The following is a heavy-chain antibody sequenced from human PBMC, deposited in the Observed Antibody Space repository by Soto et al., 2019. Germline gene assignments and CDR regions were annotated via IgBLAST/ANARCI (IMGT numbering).Heavy chain of an antibody. CDR3: ARDGPPVQH. V-gene: IGHV1-18*01. Sequence: QVQLVQSGAEVKKPGASVKVSCKASGYTFSSYSISWVRQAPGQGLEWMGWISAYNGNTNYGQKLQGGVTRTTDTSTNTAYMELRSGRADDTAVYCCARDGPPVQHWGQGTLVTVSS. J-gene: IGHJ1*01. CDR2: ISAYNGNT. CDR1: GYTFSSYS.